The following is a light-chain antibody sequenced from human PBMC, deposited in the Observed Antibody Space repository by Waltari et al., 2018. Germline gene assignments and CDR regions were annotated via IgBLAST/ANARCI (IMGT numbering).Light chain of an antibody. CDR3: QTGGHGTWV. V-gene: IGLV4-69*01. Sequence: QLVLTQSPSASASLGASVKLTCTLSSGHINNVIALLQQRPEKGPRYLMKVNSDGSHNKGDEIPDRFSGSSSGAERYLTISSLQSEDEADYFCQTGGHGTWVFGGGTKLTVL. CDR2: VNSDGSH. CDR1: SGHINNV. J-gene: IGLJ3*02.